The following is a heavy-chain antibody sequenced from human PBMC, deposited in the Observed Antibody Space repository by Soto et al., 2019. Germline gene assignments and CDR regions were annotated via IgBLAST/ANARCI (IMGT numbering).Heavy chain of an antibody. CDR2: ISASGGST. D-gene: IGHD1-26*01. CDR1: RFTSSNYS. V-gene: IGHV3-23*01. J-gene: IGHJ4*02. CDR3: AKDSVGGVGGYFFDY. Sequence: GVSLRLSCSASRFTSSNYSMSLVRQATGKGLEWVSTISASGGSTYYADSVKGRFTISRDNSKNTLYLQMNSLRAEDTAVYYCAKDSVGGVGGYFFDYWGQGTLVTVSS.